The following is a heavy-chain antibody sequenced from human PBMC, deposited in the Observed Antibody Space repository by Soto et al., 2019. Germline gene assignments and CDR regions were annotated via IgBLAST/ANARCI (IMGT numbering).Heavy chain of an antibody. Sequence: GSLRLSCAASGFTFDDYTMHWVRQAPGKGLEWVSLISWDGGSTYYADSVKGRFTISRDNSKNSLYLQMNSLRTEDTALYYCAKDISSSGRGDYFDYWGQGTLVTVSS. CDR3: AKDISSSGRGDYFDY. V-gene: IGHV3-43*01. CDR2: ISWDGGST. J-gene: IGHJ4*02. CDR1: GFTFDDYT. D-gene: IGHD3-16*01.